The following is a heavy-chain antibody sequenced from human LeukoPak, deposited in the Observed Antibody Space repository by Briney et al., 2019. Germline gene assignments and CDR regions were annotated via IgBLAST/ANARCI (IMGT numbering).Heavy chain of an antibody. Sequence: SETLSLTCAVYGGSFSGYYWSWIRQPAGKGLEWVGRIDTSGSTNYNPSLKSRVTMSVDTSKNQFSLKLSSVAAADTAVYYCARTTGYYNSGWADFDYWGQGTLVTVSS. V-gene: IGHV4-59*10. CDR1: GGSFSGYY. J-gene: IGHJ4*02. D-gene: IGHD6-19*01. CDR2: IDTSGST. CDR3: ARTTGYYNSGWADFDY.